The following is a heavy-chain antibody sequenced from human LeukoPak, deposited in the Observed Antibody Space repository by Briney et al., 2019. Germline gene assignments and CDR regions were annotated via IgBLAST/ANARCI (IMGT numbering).Heavy chain of an antibody. V-gene: IGHV4-38-2*02. CDR3: ARGGPYCSGGGCYSRTSNWFDP. Sequence: SETLSLTCTVSGYSISSGYYWGWIRQPPGKGLEWIGHIYTSGSTNYNPSLKSRVTISVDTSKDQFSLKLSSVTATDTAVYYCARGGPYCSGGGCYSRTSNWFDPWGQGTLVTVSS. J-gene: IGHJ5*02. D-gene: IGHD2-15*01. CDR1: GYSISSGYY. CDR2: IYTSGST.